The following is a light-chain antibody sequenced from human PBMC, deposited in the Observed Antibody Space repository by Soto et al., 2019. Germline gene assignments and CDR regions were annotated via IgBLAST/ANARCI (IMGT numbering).Light chain of an antibody. J-gene: IGLJ1*01. CDR3: SSYTSSSTLYV. V-gene: IGLV2-14*01. CDR1: SRDVDGYNY. Sequence: QSVLTQPASVSGSPGQSITISCTGTSRDVDGYNYVSCYQQHPGKAPKLMNYDVSNRPSVVSNRFSGSKSGNTASLTISGLQAEDEADYYCSSYTSSSTLYVFGTGTKVTVL. CDR2: DVS.